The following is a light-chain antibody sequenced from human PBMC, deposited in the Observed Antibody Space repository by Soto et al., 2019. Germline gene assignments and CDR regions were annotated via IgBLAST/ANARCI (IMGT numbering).Light chain of an antibody. CDR3: QQLKSYPIT. CDR1: QGISTY. CDR2: AAS. J-gene: IGKJ5*01. Sequence: DIQLTQSPPFLSASVGDRVTITCRASQGISTYLAWYQQKPGKAPKLLIYAASTLQSGVPSRFSGSASGTEFTLTISSLQPEDFATYYCQQLKSYPITFGQGTRLEIK. V-gene: IGKV1-9*01.